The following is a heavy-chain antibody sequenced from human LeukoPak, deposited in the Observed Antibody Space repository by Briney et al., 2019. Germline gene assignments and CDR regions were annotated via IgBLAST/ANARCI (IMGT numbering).Heavy chain of an antibody. V-gene: IGHV4-59*01. J-gene: IGHJ4*02. CDR2: IYYSGST. CDR1: GGSISSYY. D-gene: IGHD1-26*01. CDR3: ARGVREIDY. Sequence: PSETLSLTCTVSGGSISSYYWSWIRQPPGKGLEWIGYIYYSGSTNYNPSLKSRVTISVDTSKNQFSLKLSSVTAADTAVYYCARGVREIDYWGQGTLVTVSS.